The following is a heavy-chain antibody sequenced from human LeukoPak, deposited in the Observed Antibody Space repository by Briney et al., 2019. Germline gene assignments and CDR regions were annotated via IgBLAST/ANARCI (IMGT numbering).Heavy chain of an antibody. CDR2: IIPIFGTA. D-gene: IGHD1-26*01. CDR1: GGTFSSYA. V-gene: IGHV1-69*05. J-gene: IGHJ6*03. CDR3: AGSGRLAGATHYYYYMDV. Sequence: SVKVSCKASGGTFSSYAISWVRQAPGQGLEWMGGIIPIFGTANYAQKFQGRVAITTDESTSTAYMELSSLRSEDTAVYYCAGSGRLAGATHYYYYMDVWGKGTTVTVSS.